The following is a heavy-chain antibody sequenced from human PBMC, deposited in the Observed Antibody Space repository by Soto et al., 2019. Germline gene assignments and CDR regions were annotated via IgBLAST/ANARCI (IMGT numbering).Heavy chain of an antibody. Sequence: PSETLSLTCTVSGGSISSGDYYWSWVRQPPGKGLEWIGSIYYSGSTFYNPSLKSRLTISLDTSKNQFSLKLNFVTAADTAVYYCGRDLASFGVADGKIDPWGQGTLVTVSS. V-gene: IGHV4-30-4*01. CDR3: GRDLASFGVADGKIDP. CDR1: GGSISSGDYY. J-gene: IGHJ5*02. D-gene: IGHD3-3*01. CDR2: IYYSGST.